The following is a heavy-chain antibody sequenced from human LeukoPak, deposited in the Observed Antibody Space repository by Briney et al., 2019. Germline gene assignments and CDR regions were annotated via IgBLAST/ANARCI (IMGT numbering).Heavy chain of an antibody. CDR3: VRDRDWAFDY. D-gene: IGHD3/OR15-3a*01. CDR2: ISTTSTSI. V-gene: IGHV3-48*04. J-gene: IGHJ4*02. CDR1: GFTFSSYS. Sequence: GGSLRLSCAASGFTFSSYSMNWVRQAPGKGLEWVSYISTTSTSINYADSVKGRFTISRDNAKNSLYLEMNSLRAEDTAVYYCVRDRDWAFDYWCQGTLVTVSS.